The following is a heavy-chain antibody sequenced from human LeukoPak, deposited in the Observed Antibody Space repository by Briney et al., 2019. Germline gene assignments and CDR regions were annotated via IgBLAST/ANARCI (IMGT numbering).Heavy chain of an antibody. V-gene: IGHV5-51*01. D-gene: IGHD2-21*01. J-gene: IGHJ4*02. CDR1: GYSFTDYW. Sequence: GESLKISCKASGYSFTDYWIGWVRQVPGKGLEWMGIIYPGDSDTRYSPSFQGQVTFSADKSISTAYLQWGSLKASDTAMYYCARQISAAGDWVFDYWGQGTLVTVSS. CDR2: IYPGDSDT. CDR3: ARQISAAGDWVFDY.